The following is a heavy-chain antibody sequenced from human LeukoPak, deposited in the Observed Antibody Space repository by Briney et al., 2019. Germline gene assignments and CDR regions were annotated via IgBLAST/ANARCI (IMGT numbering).Heavy chain of an antibody. D-gene: IGHD3-3*01. CDR3: AKGSDFDY. CDR2: ISGSGGST. Sequence: GGSLRRSSAASGFTFSNYAMNWVRQAPGRGLEWVSAISGSGGSTYYADSVKGRFTISRDNSKNTLYLQMNSLRAEDTAVYYCAKGSDFDYWGQGTLVTVSS. V-gene: IGHV3-23*01. CDR1: GFTFSNYA. J-gene: IGHJ4*02.